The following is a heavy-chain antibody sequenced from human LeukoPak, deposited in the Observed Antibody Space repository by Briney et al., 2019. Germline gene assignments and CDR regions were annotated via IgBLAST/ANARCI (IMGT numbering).Heavy chain of an antibody. CDR3: ARDYYSGTD. V-gene: IGHV1-18*01. J-gene: IGHJ4*02. CDR1: GGTFSNYG. D-gene: IGHD1-26*01. CDR2: ISAYNGNT. Sequence: ASVKVSCKASGGTFSNYGIGWVRQAPGQGLEWMGWISAYNGNTNYAQKLQGRVTMTTDTSTSTAYMELRSLRSDDTAVYYCARDYYSGTDWGQGTLVTVSS.